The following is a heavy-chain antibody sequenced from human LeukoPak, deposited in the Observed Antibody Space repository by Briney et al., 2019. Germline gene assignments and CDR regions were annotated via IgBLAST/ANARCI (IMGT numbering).Heavy chain of an antibody. CDR1: GFTFSSYW. Sequence: GGSLRLSCAASGFTFSSYWMSWVRQAPGKGLEWVANIKQDGSEKYYVDSVKGRFTISRDNAKNSLYLQMNSLRAEDTAVYYCARVRTYYDHVWGSYREYYFDYWGQGTLVTVSS. CDR2: IKQDGSEK. CDR3: ARVRTYYDHVWGSYREYYFDY. D-gene: IGHD3-16*02. J-gene: IGHJ4*02. V-gene: IGHV3-7*03.